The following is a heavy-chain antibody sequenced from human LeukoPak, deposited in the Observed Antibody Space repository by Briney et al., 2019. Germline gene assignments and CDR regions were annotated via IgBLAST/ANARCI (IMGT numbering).Heavy chain of an antibody. J-gene: IGHJ2*01. Sequence: GGSLRLSCAASGFTFSSYSMNWVRQAPGKGLEWVSSITSSSSYIYYADSVKGRFTISRDNAKNSLYLQMNSLRDEDTAVYYCVKNSNPDRYWYFDLWGRGTLVTVSS. CDR3: VKNSNPDRYWYFDL. D-gene: IGHD1-7*01. V-gene: IGHV3-21*01. CDR2: ITSSSSYI. CDR1: GFTFSSYS.